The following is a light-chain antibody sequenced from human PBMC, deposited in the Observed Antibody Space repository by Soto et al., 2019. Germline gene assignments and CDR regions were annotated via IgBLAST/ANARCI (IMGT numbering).Light chain of an antibody. Sequence: QSALAQPASVSGSPGQSITISCTGGSSDIGGYNYVSWYQQHPGRAPRLLILEVTNRPSGVPDRFSGSKSGNTASLSIRGLQAEDEADYFCSSYSSKTPPYVFGTGTKATVL. CDR2: EVT. J-gene: IGLJ1*01. CDR1: SSDIGGYNY. CDR3: SSYSSKTPPYV. V-gene: IGLV2-14*01.